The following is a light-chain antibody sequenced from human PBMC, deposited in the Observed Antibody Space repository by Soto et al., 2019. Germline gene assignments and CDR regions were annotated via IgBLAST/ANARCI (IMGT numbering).Light chain of an antibody. CDR2: GAS. CDR3: QQYATSPHT. Sequence: EIVLTQSPVTLSLSPGESATLSCRASQSVSSSQVAWYQQKPGQAPRLLIYGASCRATGIPDRFSGVGSETDFTLTINRLEPEDFAVYYCQQYATSPHTFGQGTKLEIK. CDR1: QSVSSSQ. V-gene: IGKV3-20*01. J-gene: IGKJ2*01.